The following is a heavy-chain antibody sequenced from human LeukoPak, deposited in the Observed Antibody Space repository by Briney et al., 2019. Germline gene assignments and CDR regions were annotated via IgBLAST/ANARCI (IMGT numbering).Heavy chain of an antibody. V-gene: IGHV3-30-3*01. J-gene: IGHJ3*02. Sequence: PGRSLRLSCAASGFTFSSYAMHWVRQAPGKGLEWVAVISYDGSNKYYADSVKGRFTISRDNSKNTLYLQMNSLRAEDTAVYYCARESTVVVPAAIPDAFDIWGQGTMVTVSS. CDR1: GFTFSSYA. CDR3: ARESTVVVPAAIPDAFDI. D-gene: IGHD2-2*01. CDR2: ISYDGSNK.